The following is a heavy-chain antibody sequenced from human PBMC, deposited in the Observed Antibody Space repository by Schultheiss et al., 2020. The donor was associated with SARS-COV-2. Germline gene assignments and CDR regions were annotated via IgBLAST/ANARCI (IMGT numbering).Heavy chain of an antibody. CDR2: IYPDDSDI. V-gene: IGHV5-51*01. J-gene: IGHJ5*02. CDR3: ARHGSPGGTTGGWFDP. D-gene: IGHD1-26*01. Sequence: GESLKISCKGSGYRFTEYWIGWVRQMPGKGLEWMGMIYPDDSDIRYSPSFQGQVTISVDKSISTAFLQWSSLKASDSAIYYCARHGSPGGTTGGWFDPWGQGTLVTVSS. CDR1: GYRFTEYW.